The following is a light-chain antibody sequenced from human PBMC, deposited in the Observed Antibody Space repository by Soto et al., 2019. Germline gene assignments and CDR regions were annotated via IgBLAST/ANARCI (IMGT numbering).Light chain of an antibody. CDR3: QQRSNWPPLT. CDR2: DAS. V-gene: IGKV3-11*01. J-gene: IGKJ4*02. Sequence: EIVLTQSPATLSLSPGERATLSCRASQSVSSYLAWYQQKPGQAPRLLIYDASNRATGIPARFSGSGSGTDFTLTISSLEPEDFAFYYCQQRSNWPPLTCGGGTKVEIK. CDR1: QSVSSY.